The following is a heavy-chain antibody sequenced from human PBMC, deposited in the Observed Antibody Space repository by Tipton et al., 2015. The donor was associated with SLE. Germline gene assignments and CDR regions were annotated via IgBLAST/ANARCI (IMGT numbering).Heavy chain of an antibody. CDR2: ISSSSSYI. CDR3: ARSGHPMLFYSGGAFDI. CDR1: GFTFSSYS. Sequence: SLRLSCAASGFTFSSYSMNWVRQAPGKGLEWVSSISSSSSYIYYADSVKGRFTISRDNAKNSLYLQMNSLRSEDTAVYYCARSGHPMLFYSGGAFDIWGQGTMVTVSS. D-gene: IGHD2-15*01. J-gene: IGHJ3*02. V-gene: IGHV3-21*04.